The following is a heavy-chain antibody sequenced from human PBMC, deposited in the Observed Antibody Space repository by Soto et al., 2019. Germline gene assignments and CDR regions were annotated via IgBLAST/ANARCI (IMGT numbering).Heavy chain of an antibody. CDR1: GFTFSAYD. D-gene: IGHD6-25*01. J-gene: IGHJ6*04. CDR3: ARAHSARLPRRADYYYAMDV. Sequence: PGGSLRLSCAASGFTFSAYDMHWVRQTTGKGLEWVSAIGAADDPYYLGSVKGRFTISRENAKNSLYLQMNSLRAEDTAVYYCARAHSARLPRRADYYYAMDVWGKGSTVTVSS. V-gene: IGHV3-13*05. CDR2: IGAADDP.